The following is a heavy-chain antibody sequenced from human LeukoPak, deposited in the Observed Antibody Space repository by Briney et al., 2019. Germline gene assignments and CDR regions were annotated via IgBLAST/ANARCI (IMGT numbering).Heavy chain of an antibody. CDR2: INHSGST. D-gene: IGHD1-26*01. J-gene: IGHJ4*02. V-gene: IGHV4-34*01. CDR1: GGSFSGYY. Sequence: SETLSLTCAVYGGSFSGYYWSWIRQPPGKGLEWIGEINHSGSTNYNPSLKSRVTISVDTSKNQFSLKLSSVTAADTAVYYCARRRRARGPFDYWGQGTLVTVSS. CDR3: ARRRRARGPFDY.